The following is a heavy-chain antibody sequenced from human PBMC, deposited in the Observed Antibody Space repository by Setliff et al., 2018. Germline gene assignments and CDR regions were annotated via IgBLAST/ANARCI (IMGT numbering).Heavy chain of an antibody. CDR2: IIPIFGTA. D-gene: IGHD3-3*01. V-gene: IGHV1-69*13. Sequence: SVKVSCKASGGTFSSYAISWVRQAPGQGLEWMGGIIPIFGTANYAQKFQGRVTITADESTSTAYMELSSLRSEDAAVYYCASSRDYNFWSGYYSPLDYWGQGTLVTVSS. CDR1: GGTFSSYA. J-gene: IGHJ4*02. CDR3: ASSRDYNFWSGYYSPLDY.